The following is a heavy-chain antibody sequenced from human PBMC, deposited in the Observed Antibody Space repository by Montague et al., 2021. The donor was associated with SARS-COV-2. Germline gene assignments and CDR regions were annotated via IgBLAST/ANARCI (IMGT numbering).Heavy chain of an antibody. V-gene: IGHV4-39*01. J-gene: IGHJ4*02. CDR3: ARQPACYSSIDEVYAYYFDD. CDR1: GGSISSRGYY. Sequence: SETLSLTCTVSGGSISSRGYYWGWIRQPPGKGLEWIGIMSYTGSTYYNPSLKSRVTFSMDTSKNHFSLSLNSVTAADTAVYFCARQPACYSSIDEVYAYYFDDWGQGALVTVSS. CDR2: MSYTGST. D-gene: IGHD2-2*01.